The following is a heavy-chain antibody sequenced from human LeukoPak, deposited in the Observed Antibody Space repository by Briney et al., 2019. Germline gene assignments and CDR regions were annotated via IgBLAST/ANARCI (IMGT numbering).Heavy chain of an antibody. CDR1: GGSISSGGYY. V-gene: IGHV4-31*03. D-gene: IGHD2-2*01. J-gene: IGHJ4*02. CDR2: IYYSGST. Sequence: SETLSLTCTVSGGSISSGGYYWSWIRQHPGKGLEWIGYIYYSGSTYYNPSLKSRVTISVDTSKNRFSLKLSSVTAADTAVYYCARGGSTSSIGGLTDYWGQGTLVTVSS. CDR3: ARGGSTSSIGGLTDY.